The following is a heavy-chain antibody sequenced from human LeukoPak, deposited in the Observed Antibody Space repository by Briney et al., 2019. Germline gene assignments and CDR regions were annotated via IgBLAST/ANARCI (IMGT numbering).Heavy chain of an antibody. Sequence: SETLSLTCTVSGGSISSYYWSWIRQPPGKGLEWIGYIYYSGSTNYNPSLKSRVTISVDTSKNQSSLKLSSVTAADTAVYYCARDGGWWFDPWGQGTLVTVSS. D-gene: IGHD3-16*01. CDR1: GGSISSYY. CDR2: IYYSGST. J-gene: IGHJ5*02. V-gene: IGHV4-59*01. CDR3: ARDGGWWFDP.